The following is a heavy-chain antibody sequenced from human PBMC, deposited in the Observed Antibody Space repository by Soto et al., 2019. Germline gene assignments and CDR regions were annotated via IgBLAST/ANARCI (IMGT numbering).Heavy chain of an antibody. Sequence: PSETLSLTCTVSGGSISSYYWSWIRQPPGKGLEWIGYIYYSGSTNYNPSLKSRVTISVDTSKNQFSLKLSSVTAADTAVYYCARFPGSYYRYWFDPWGQGTLVTVSS. CDR2: IYYSGST. J-gene: IGHJ5*02. V-gene: IGHV4-59*01. CDR3: ARFPGSYYRYWFDP. D-gene: IGHD3-10*01. CDR1: GGSISSYY.